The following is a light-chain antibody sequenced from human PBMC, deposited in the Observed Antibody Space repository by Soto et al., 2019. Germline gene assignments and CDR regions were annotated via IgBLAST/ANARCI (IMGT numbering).Light chain of an antibody. Sequence: DIQMNQSSSSLSASVGDRVTITCRASQGISSWLAWYQQKPGKVPKLLIYAASTLQSGVPSRFSGSGSGTDFTLTISSLQPEDFATYYCQQLSTYLLTFGQGSKVDVK. J-gene: IGKJ1*01. CDR2: AAS. CDR1: QGISSW. CDR3: QQLSTYLLT. V-gene: IGKV1-12*01.